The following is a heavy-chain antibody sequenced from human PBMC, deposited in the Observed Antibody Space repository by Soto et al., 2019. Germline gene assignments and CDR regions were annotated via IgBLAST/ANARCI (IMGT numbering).Heavy chain of an antibody. CDR2: VSVSGGTT. Sequence: LRLSCAASGFAFSNCAMNWVRQAPGKGLGWVSTVSVSGGTTYYADSLKGRFTISRDNSKKTVYLQMNRLRADDTAIYYCAKGLYYYDSSGYRLFDYWGQGTLVTVSS. CDR1: GFAFSNCA. D-gene: IGHD3-22*01. CDR3: AKGLYYYDSSGYRLFDY. V-gene: IGHV3-23*01. J-gene: IGHJ4*02.